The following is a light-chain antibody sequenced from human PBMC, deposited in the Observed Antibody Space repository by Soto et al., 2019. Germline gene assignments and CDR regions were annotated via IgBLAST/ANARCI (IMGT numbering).Light chain of an antibody. CDR1: QSVSSY. V-gene: IGKV3-11*01. J-gene: IGKJ1*01. Sequence: EIVWTQSPGTMSLSPGERATLSCRASQSVSSYLAWYQQKPGQAPRLLIYDASNRATGIPDRFSGSGSGTDFTLTISSLDPEDFAVYYCQQRANWPRTFGQGTKVDIK. CDR3: QQRANWPRT. CDR2: DAS.